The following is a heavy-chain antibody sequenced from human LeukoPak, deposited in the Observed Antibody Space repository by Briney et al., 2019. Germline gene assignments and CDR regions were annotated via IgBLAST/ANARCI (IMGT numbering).Heavy chain of an antibody. V-gene: IGHV4-34*01. CDR2: ISHSGST. CDR1: GGSFSGYY. D-gene: IGHD2-2*01. Sequence: SETLSLTCAVYGGSFSGYYWSWIRQPPGKGLEWIGEISHSGSTSYNPSLKSRVTISLDTSKNQFSLQLSSVSAADTAVYFCATKYCTSTTCSWPRRTFFGFWGQGALVTVSS. J-gene: IGHJ4*02. CDR3: ATKYCTSTTCSWPRRTFFGF.